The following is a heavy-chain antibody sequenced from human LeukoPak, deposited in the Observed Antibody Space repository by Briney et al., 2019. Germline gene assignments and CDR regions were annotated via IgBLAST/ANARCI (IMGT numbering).Heavy chain of an antibody. CDR3: ARDDNWGFDY. D-gene: IGHD7-27*01. Sequence: GGSLRLSCAASGFSFSSYAMDWVRQAPGKGLEWVANIRGSGSGMGRGNYYADSVQGRFTISRDNAKNSLYLQMNSLRAEDTAFYYCARDDNWGFDYWGQGALVTVSS. J-gene: IGHJ4*02. V-gene: IGHV3-21*05. CDR1: GFSFSSYA. CDR2: IRGSGSGM.